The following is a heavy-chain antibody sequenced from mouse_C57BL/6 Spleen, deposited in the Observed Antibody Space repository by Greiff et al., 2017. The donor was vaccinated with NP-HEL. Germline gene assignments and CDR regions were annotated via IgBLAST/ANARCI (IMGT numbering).Heavy chain of an antibody. V-gene: IGHV1-75*01. J-gene: IGHJ3*01. CDR1: GYTFTDYY. D-gene: IGHD3-2*02. Sequence: QVQLQQSGPELVKPGASVKISCKASGYTFTDYYINWVKQRPGQGLEWIGWIFPGSGSTYYNEKFKGKAALTVDKSSSTAYMLLSSLTSEDSAVYFCARKGLRLREAWFAYWGQGTLVTVSA. CDR2: IFPGSGST. CDR3: ARKGLRLREAWFAY.